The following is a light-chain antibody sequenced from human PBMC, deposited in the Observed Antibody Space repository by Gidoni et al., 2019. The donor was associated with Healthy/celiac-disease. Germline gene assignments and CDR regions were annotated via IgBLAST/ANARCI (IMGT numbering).Light chain of an antibody. CDR3: QQYGSSSLT. CDR1: QSVSSSY. V-gene: IGKV3-20*01. J-gene: IGKJ4*01. CDR2: GAS. Sequence: EIVLTQSPGTLSLSPGESATLACRASQSVSSSYLAWYQQKPGQDPRLRIYGASSRATGIPDRFSGSGSGTDFTLTISRLEPEDFAVYYCQQYGSSSLTFGGGTKVEIK.